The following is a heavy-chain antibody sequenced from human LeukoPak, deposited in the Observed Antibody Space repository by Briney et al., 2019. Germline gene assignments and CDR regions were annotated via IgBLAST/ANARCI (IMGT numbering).Heavy chain of an antibody. CDR2: IYGGGDT. V-gene: IGHV3-53*01. CDR3: ARRPAEGHYGDYD. CDR1: GFTVRGNY. D-gene: IGHD4-17*01. J-gene: IGHJ4*02. Sequence: HPAGSLRLSCAASGFTVRGNYMLWVRQAPGKGLQWVSVIYGGGDTYYADSVKGRFTISRDNSKNTLYLQMNSLRAEDTALYYCARRPAEGHYGDYDWGQRTLVTVSS.